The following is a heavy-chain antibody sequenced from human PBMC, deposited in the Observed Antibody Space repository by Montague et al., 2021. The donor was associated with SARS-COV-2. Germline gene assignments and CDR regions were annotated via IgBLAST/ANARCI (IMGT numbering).Heavy chain of an antibody. CDR3: AGTVVLAYCFDF. CDR2: ISSTGST. CDR1: GDSFTYFY. D-gene: IGHD4-23*01. J-gene: IGHJ4*01. V-gene: IGHV4-59*01. Sequence: SETLSLTCTVSGDSFTYFYWSWIRQSPGKGLEWIWYISSTGSTNSNPSFTSRLTISVDTLENQFSLKVTSVSAADTAVYYCAGTVVLAYCFDFWGPGTLVTVSS.